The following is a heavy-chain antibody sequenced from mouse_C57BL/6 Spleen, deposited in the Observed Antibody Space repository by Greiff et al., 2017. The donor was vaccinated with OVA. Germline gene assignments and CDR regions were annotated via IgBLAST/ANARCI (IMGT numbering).Heavy chain of an antibody. CDR3: ARGNYGNPAWFAY. J-gene: IGHJ3*01. CDR1: GFTFSDYG. D-gene: IGHD2-1*01. Sequence: EVQLVESGGGLVKPGGSLKLSCAASGFTFSDYGMHWVRQAPEKGLEWVAYISSGSSTIYYADTVKGRFTISRDNAKNTLFLQMTSLRSEDTAMYYCARGNYGNPAWFAYWGQGTLVTVSA. V-gene: IGHV5-17*01. CDR2: ISSGSSTI.